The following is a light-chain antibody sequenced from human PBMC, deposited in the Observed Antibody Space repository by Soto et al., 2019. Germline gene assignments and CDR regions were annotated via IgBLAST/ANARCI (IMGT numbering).Light chain of an antibody. V-gene: IGKV3-11*01. CDR2: DAS. CDR1: QSVSNS. Sequence: EIVLTQSPATLSLSPGERATLSCSASQSVSNSLVWFQQKPGQAPRLLIYDASNRATDIPARFSGSGSGTSFTLAISSLEPEDLAVYYYQHRRNWPRTFVQATKLEIK. CDR3: QHRRNWPRT. J-gene: IGKJ2*01.